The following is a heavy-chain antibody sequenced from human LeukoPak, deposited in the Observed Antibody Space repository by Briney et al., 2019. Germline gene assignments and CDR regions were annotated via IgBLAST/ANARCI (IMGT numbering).Heavy chain of an antibody. CDR3: ARGYGGTYDY. CDR1: GGSISSYY. V-gene: IGHV4-59*01. CDR2: IYYSGST. D-gene: IGHD4-23*01. Sequence: SETLSLTCTVSGGSISSYYWSWIRQPPGKGLEWIGYIYYSGSTNYNRSLKSRVTISVDTSKNQFSLKLSSVTAADTAVYYCARGYGGTYDYWGQGTLVTVSS. J-gene: IGHJ4*02.